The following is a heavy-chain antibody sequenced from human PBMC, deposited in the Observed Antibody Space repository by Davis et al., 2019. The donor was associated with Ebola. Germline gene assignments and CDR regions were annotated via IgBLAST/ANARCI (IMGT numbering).Heavy chain of an antibody. CDR2: IYYSGST. Sequence: GSLRLSCTVSGGSISSYYWGWIRQPPGKGLEWIGSIYYSGSTYYNPSLKSRVTISVDTSKNQFSLKLSSVTAADTAVYYCARDSLYSSGYAGAIDIWGQGTMVTVSS. CDR3: ARDSLYSSGYAGAIDI. J-gene: IGHJ3*02. CDR1: GGSISSYY. V-gene: IGHV4-39*07. D-gene: IGHD3-22*01.